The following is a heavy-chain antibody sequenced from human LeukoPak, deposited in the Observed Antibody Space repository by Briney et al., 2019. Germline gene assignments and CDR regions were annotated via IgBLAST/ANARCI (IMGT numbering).Heavy chain of an antibody. CDR3: AREVVELGALDY. D-gene: IGHD7-27*01. V-gene: IGHV1-2*02. J-gene: IGHJ4*02. CDR1: GYTFTGYY. Sequence: GASVKVSCKASGYTFTGYYIHWVRQAPGQGLEWMGWINPNSGGTNYAQKFQGRVTMTRDTSISTAYMELSRLRSDDTAVYYCAREVVELGALDYWGQGTLFTVSS. CDR2: INPNSGGT.